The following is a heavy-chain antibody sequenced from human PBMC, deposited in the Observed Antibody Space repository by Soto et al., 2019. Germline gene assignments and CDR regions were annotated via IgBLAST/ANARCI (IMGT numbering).Heavy chain of an antibody. CDR3: AREYYDFWSGYDRVYYYYGMDV. J-gene: IGHJ6*02. D-gene: IGHD3-3*01. CDR1: GYTFTSYY. CDR2: INPSGGST. Sequence: ASVKVSCKASGYTFTSYYMHWVRQAPGQGLEWMGIINPSGGSTSYAQKFQGRVTMTRDASTGTVYMELSSLRSEDTAVYYCAREYYDFWSGYDRVYYYYGMDVWGQGTTVTVSS. V-gene: IGHV1-46*01.